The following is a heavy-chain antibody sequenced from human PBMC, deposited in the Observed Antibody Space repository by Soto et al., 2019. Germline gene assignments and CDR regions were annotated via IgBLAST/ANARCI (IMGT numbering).Heavy chain of an antibody. V-gene: IGHV4-59*01. CDR2: FYYSGST. CDR3: ARGTLTSYFDY. CDR1: GGSISSYY. Sequence: PSETLSSTCPVSGGSISSYYWSWIRQPPGKVLEWIGYFYYSGSTNYNPSLKSRVTISVDTSKNQFSLKLSSVTAADTAVYYCARGTLTSYFDYWGQGTLVTVSS. J-gene: IGHJ4*02.